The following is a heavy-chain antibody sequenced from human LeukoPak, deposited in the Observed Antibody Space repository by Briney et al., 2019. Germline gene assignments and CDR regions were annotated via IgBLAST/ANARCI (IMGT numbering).Heavy chain of an antibody. D-gene: IGHD3-22*01. CDR2: INHSGST. Sequence: SETLSLTCAVYGGSFSGYYWSWIRQPPGKGLEWIGEINHSGSTNYNPSLKSRVTISVDTSKNQFSLKLSSMTAADTAVYYCASSSGYSVGFDYWGQGTLVTVSS. J-gene: IGHJ4*02. V-gene: IGHV4-34*01. CDR3: ASSSGYSVGFDY. CDR1: GGSFSGYY.